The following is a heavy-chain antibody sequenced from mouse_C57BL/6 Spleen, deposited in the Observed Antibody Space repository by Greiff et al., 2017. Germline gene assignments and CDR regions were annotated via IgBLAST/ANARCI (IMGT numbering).Heavy chain of an antibody. Sequence: VQRVESGPELVKPGASVKISCKASGYAFSSSWMNWVKQRPGKGLEWIGRIYPGDGDTNYNGKFKGKATLTADKSSSTAYMQLSSLTSEDSAVYFCARTVYYGSYYYAMDYWGQGTSVTVSS. D-gene: IGHD2-2*01. V-gene: IGHV1-82*01. CDR3: ARTVYYGSYYYAMDY. CDR1: GYAFSSSW. CDR2: IYPGDGDT. J-gene: IGHJ4*01.